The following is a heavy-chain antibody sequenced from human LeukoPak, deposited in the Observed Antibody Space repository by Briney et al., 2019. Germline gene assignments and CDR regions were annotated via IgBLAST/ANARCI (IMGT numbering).Heavy chain of an antibody. D-gene: IGHD6-6*01. CDR1: GGSISTSSYH. CDR2: IYYSGST. CDR3: ARPRVGSSSWSSFDY. J-gene: IGHJ4*02. Sequence: ASETLSLTCTVSGGSISTSSYHWGWIRQAPGKGLEWIGTIYYSGSTYYNPSLKSRLTMSVDTSKNHFSLRLSSVTAADTAVYYCARPRVGSSSWSSFDYWGQGTLVTVSS. V-gene: IGHV4-39*01.